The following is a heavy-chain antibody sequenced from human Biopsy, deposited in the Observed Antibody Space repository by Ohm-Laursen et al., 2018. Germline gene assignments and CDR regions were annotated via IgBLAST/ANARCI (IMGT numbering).Heavy chain of an antibody. CDR2: ISAAGPAM. J-gene: IGHJ4*02. CDR3: ARRRPIDY. CDR1: GFTFSDFY. V-gene: IGHV3-11*01. Sequence: SLRPSCAASGFTFSDFYMSWIRQAPGKGLEWISYISAAGPAMFYADSVRGRFTISRDNAKNLLYLQMDSLRAEDTAVYYCARRRPIDYWGQGILVTVSS.